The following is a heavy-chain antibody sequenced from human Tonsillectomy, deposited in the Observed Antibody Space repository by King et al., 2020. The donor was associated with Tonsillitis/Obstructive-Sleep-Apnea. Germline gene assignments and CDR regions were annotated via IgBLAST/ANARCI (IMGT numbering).Heavy chain of an antibody. V-gene: IGHV4-31*03. CDR1: GGSISSGGYY. CDR3: ASGGVGAHDFDY. Sequence: VQLQESGPGLVKPSQPLSLTCTVSGGSISSGGYYWSWIRQHPGKGLEWIGYIYYSGSTYYNPSLKSRVTISVDTSKNQFSLKLSSVTAADTAVYYCASGGVGAHDFDYWGQGTLVTVSS. CDR2: IYYSGST. J-gene: IGHJ4*02. D-gene: IGHD1-26*01.